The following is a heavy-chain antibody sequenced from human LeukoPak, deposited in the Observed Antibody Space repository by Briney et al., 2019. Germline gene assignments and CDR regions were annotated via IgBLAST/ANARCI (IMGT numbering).Heavy chain of an antibody. CDR3: ARDNCGGDCYSDY. Sequence: SETLSFTCTVSGGSVSSGSYYWSWIRQPPGKGLEWIGYIYYSGSTNYNPSLKSRVTISVDTSKNQFSLKLSSVTAADTAVYYCARDNCGGDCYSDYWGQGTLVTVSS. D-gene: IGHD2-21*02. V-gene: IGHV4-61*01. CDR1: GGSVSSGSYY. CDR2: IYYSGST. J-gene: IGHJ4*02.